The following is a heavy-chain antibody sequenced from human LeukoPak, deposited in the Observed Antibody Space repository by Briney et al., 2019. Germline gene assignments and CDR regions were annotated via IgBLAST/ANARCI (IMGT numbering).Heavy chain of an antibody. Sequence: PSETLSLTCAVYGGSFSGYYWSWIRQPPGKGLEWIGEINHSGSTNYNPSLKSRVTISVDTSKNQFSLKLSSVTAADTAVYYCAREVVVVPAADFSPSGPVYYYYGMDVWGQGTTVTVSS. CDR3: AREVVVVPAADFSPSGPVYYYYGMDV. V-gene: IGHV4-34*01. CDR2: INHSGST. D-gene: IGHD2-2*01. CDR1: GGSFSGYY. J-gene: IGHJ6*02.